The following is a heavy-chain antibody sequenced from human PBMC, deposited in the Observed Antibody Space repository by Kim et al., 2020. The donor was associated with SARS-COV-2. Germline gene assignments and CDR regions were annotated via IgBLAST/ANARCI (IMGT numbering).Heavy chain of an antibody. J-gene: IGHJ4*02. V-gene: IGHV1-69*04. D-gene: IGHD3-10*01. CDR3: ARSTATYSSGTYVDY. CDR2: IVPLLGMT. CDR1: GGTFSSDA. Sequence: SVKVSCKASGGTFSSDAFGWVRQAPGQGLEWMGRIVPLLGMTNYAQKFQGRVTITADTSTVYMELRSLRSDDTAVYYCARSTATYSSGTYVDYWGQGTLVTVSS.